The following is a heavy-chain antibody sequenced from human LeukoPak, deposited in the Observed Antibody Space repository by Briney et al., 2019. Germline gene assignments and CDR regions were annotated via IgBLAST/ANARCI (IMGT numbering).Heavy chain of an antibody. V-gene: IGHV1-69*04. CDR3: ARDQGLTAPPPYGLDV. Sequence: GASVKVSCKTSGGTFSSSAITWVRQAPGQGLEWMGRIIPVLNITRYTQKFQGRVTINADTSTSTVYMELSSLRSEETAVYYCARDQGLTAPPPYGLDVWGQGTTVIVSS. D-gene: IGHD5-18*01. J-gene: IGHJ6*02. CDR2: IIPVLNIT. CDR1: GGTFSSSA.